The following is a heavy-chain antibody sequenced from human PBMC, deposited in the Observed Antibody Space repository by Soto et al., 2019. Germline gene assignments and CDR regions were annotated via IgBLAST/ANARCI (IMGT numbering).Heavy chain of an antibody. Sequence: QVQLVESGGGVVQPGRSLRLSCAASGFTFSSYGMHWVRQAPGKGLEWVAVISYDGSTKYYADSVKGRFTISRDNSKNTLYLQMNSLRAEDTAVYYCAKDTTAIWLRDYYYGMDVLGQGTTVTVSS. V-gene: IGHV3-30*18. J-gene: IGHJ6*02. CDR3: AKDTTAIWLRDYYYGMDV. CDR1: GFTFSSYG. D-gene: IGHD5-18*01. CDR2: ISYDGSTK.